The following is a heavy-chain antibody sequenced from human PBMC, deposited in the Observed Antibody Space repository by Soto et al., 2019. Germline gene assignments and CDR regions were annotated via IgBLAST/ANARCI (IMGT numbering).Heavy chain of an antibody. D-gene: IGHD2-2*01. J-gene: IGHJ5*02. CDR3: ARGYCSSTNCHHESNWFDP. V-gene: IGHV4-59*01. Sequence: SETLSLTCTVSGGSISSYYWRWIRQPPGKGLEWIGYIYYSGSTNYNPSLKSRVTISVDTSKNQFSLRLSSVTAADTAVYYCARGYCSSTNCHHESNWFDPWGQGTLVTV. CDR2: IYYSGST. CDR1: GGSISSYY.